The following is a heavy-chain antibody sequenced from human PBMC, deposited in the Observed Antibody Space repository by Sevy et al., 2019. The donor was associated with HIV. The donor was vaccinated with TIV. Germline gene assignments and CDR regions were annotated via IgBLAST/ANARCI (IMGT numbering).Heavy chain of an antibody. D-gene: IGHD2-21*02. CDR2: IYHSGYS. Sequence: SETLSLICAVSAYSISSDYYWGWVRQPPGKGLEWIGSIYHSGYSYYNPSFKSRVTISVNTSKNQFSLKLSSMTAADTAVSSCARAIGTQVTGLYYFDYWGQGTLVTVSS. CDR3: ARAIGTQVTGLYYFDY. CDR1: AYSISSDYY. J-gene: IGHJ4*02. V-gene: IGHV4-38-2*01.